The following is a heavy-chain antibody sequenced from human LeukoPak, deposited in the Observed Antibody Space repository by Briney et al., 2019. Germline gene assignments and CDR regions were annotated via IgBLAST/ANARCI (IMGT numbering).Heavy chain of an antibody. CDR3: ARGWVTIFGVVSWFDP. J-gene: IGHJ5*02. Sequence: ASVKVSCKASGYTFTGYYMHWVRQAPGQGLEWMGWINPNSGGTNYAQKFQGRVTMTRDTSISTAYMELSRLRSDDTAVYYCARGWVTIFGVVSWFDPWGQGTLVTVSS. D-gene: IGHD3-3*01. V-gene: IGHV1-2*02. CDR2: INPNSGGT. CDR1: GYTFTGYY.